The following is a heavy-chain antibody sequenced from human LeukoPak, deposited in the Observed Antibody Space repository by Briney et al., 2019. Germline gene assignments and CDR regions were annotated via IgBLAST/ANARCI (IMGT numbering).Heavy chain of an antibody. D-gene: IGHD1-1*01. V-gene: IGHV3-53*01. CDR2: IYSGGST. J-gene: IGHJ4*02. CDR3: ASGRTRWYFDY. Sequence: GGSLRLSCAASGFTVSNNYMSWIRQAPGKGLEWVSVIYSGGSTYYAESVKGRFTISRDNSKNTLYLQMSSLRAEDTAVYYCASGRTRWYFDYWGQGTLVTVSS. CDR1: GFTVSNNY.